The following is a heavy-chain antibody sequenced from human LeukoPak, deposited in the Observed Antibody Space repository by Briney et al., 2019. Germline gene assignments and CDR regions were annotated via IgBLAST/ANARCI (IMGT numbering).Heavy chain of an antibody. D-gene: IGHD3-16*01. Sequence: SETLSLTCSVSGGSISSYYWTWIRQPPGKGLEWIGYRYYSGSTTYNPSLKSRVTISVDTSKSQFSLKLISVTAADSAIYYCARVRGDFETDWGQGTLVTVSS. CDR3: ARVRGDFETD. J-gene: IGHJ1*01. V-gene: IGHV4-59*01. CDR2: RYYSGST. CDR1: GGSISSYY.